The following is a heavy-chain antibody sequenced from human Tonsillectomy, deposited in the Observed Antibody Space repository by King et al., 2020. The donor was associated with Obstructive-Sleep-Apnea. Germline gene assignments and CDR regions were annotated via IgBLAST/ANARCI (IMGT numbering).Heavy chain of an antibody. J-gene: IGHJ4*02. CDR1: GFTFSSYW. Sequence: VQLVESGGGLVQPGGSLRLSCAASGFTFSSYWMHWVRQAPGKGLVWGSRINPDWSGTIYADSVKGRFTISRDNAKNTLFLQMNSLRAEDTAVYYCARPTTTLHYWGQGTLVTVSS. V-gene: IGHV3-74*01. CDR2: INPDWSGT. CDR3: ARPTTTLHY. D-gene: IGHD1-26*01.